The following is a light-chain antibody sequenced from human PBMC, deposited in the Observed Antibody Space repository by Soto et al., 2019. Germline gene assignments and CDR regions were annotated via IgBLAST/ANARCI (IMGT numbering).Light chain of an antibody. Sequence: EIVLTQSPGTLSLSPGERAILSCRASQSLSSSFLAWYQQKPGQAPRLPIYSSSNRATGIPDRFSGSGSGTDFTLTISRLEPADFAVYYCQQYGRSPLTFGGGTKVEIK. CDR2: SSS. J-gene: IGKJ4*01. CDR3: QQYGRSPLT. V-gene: IGKV3-20*01. CDR1: QSLSSSF.